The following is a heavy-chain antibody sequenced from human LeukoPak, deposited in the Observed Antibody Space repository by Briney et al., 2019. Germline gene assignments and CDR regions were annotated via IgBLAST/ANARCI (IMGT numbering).Heavy chain of an antibody. Sequence: ASVKVSCKGSEYTFTAFYIHWVRQAPGQGLEWMGWINPNNGDTNYAQKFQGRVTMTRDTSITTAYMELSRLRSDDTAMYYCARVREKWLIRGAFDIWGQGTMVTVSS. J-gene: IGHJ3*02. CDR3: ARVREKWLIRGAFDI. V-gene: IGHV1-2*02. CDR2: INPNNGDT. D-gene: IGHD6-19*01. CDR1: EYTFTAFY.